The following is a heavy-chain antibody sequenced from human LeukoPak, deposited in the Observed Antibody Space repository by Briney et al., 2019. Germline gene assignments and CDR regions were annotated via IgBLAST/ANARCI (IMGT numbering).Heavy chain of an antibody. CDR1: GGSISSSSYY. Sequence: PSETLSLTCTVSGGSISSSSYYWGWFRQPPGKGLEWIGSIYYSGSTYCNPSLESRLTISVDTSKNQFSLNLRSVTAADTAVYYCARFRWDLTYYFDHWGQGTLVTVSS. V-gene: IGHV4-39*07. J-gene: IGHJ4*02. CDR2: IYYSGST. D-gene: IGHD1-26*01. CDR3: ARFRWDLTYYFDH.